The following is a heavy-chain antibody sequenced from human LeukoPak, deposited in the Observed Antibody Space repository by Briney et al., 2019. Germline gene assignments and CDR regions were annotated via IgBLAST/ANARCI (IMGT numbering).Heavy chain of an antibody. D-gene: IGHD3-10*01. Sequence: SETLSLTCTVSGGSISSYYWSWIRQPPGKGLEWIEYIYYSGSTNYNPSLKSRVTISVDTSKNQFSLKLSSVTAAVTAVYYCARAARVRGVTKFDYWGQGTLVTVSS. J-gene: IGHJ4*02. CDR2: IYYSGST. V-gene: IGHV4-59*01. CDR1: GGSISSYY. CDR3: ARAARVRGVTKFDY.